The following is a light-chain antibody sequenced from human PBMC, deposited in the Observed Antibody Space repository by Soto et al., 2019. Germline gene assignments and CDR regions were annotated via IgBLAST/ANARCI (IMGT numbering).Light chain of an antibody. V-gene: IGLV2-23*02. J-gene: IGLJ1*01. CDR1: SSDVGSYNL. CDR3: CSYAGSSTSYV. Sequence: QSALTQPASVSGSPGRSITISCTGTSSDVGSYNLVSWYQQHPGKAPKLMIYGVSKRPSGVSNRFSGSKSGNTASLTISGLQAEDEADYYCCSYAGSSTSYVFGTGTKVTVL. CDR2: GVS.